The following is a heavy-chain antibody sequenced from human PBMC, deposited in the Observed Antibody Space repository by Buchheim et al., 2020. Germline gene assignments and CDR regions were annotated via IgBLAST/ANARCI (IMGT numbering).Heavy chain of an antibody. J-gene: IGHJ4*02. Sequence: QLLESGPGLVKPSQTLSLTCTVSGGSISSGSYYCSWIRQPAGKGLEWIGRIYTSGSTNYNPSLKSRVTISVDTSKNQFSLKLSSVTAADTAVYYCARESIAVAGKIDYWGQGTL. CDR1: GGSISSGSYY. V-gene: IGHV4-61*02. CDR3: ARESIAVAGKIDY. D-gene: IGHD6-19*01. CDR2: IYTSGST.